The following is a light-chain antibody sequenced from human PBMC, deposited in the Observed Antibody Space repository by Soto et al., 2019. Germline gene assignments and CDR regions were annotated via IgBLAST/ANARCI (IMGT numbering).Light chain of an antibody. CDR1: QSVSSSY. Sequence: IVLTQSPGTLSLSPGERATLSCRASQSVSSSYLAWYQQKPGQAPRLLIYGASSRATGIPDRFSGSGSGTDFTLTISRLEPEEFAVYYCQQYGSSAWTSGQGTKVEI. CDR2: GAS. V-gene: IGKV3-20*01. CDR3: QQYGSSAWT. J-gene: IGKJ1*01.